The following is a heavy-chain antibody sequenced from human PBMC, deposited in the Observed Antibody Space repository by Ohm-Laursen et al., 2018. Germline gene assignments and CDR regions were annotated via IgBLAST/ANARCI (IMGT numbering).Heavy chain of an antibody. V-gene: IGHV1-2*02. D-gene: IGHD3-10*01. CDR2: INPNSGGT. CDR1: GYTFTGYY. Sequence: ASVKVSCKASGYTFTGYYMHWVRQAPGQGLEWMGWINPNSGGTNYAQKFQGRVTMTRDTSINTAYMELSGLRSDDTAVYYCARGGVIATNINQGNDAFDIWGQGAMVTVSS. CDR3: ARGGVIATNINQGNDAFDI. J-gene: IGHJ3*02.